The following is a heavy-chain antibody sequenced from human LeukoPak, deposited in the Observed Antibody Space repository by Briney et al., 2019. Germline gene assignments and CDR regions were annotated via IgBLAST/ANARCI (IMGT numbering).Heavy chain of an antibody. J-gene: IGHJ4*02. CDR3: ARPKDYGDYRFDY. V-gene: IGHV3-30-3*01. Sequence: GGSLRLSCAASGFTFSSYAMHWVRQAPGKGLEWVAVISYDGSNKYYADSVKGRFTISRDNSKNTLYLQMNSLRAEDTAVYYCARPKDYGDYRFDYGGQGTLATVSS. CDR2: ISYDGSNK. D-gene: IGHD4-17*01. CDR1: GFTFSSYA.